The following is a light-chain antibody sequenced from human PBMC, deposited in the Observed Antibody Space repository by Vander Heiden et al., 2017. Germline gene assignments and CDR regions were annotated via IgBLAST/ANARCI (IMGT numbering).Light chain of an antibody. CDR2: QAS. CDR3: QQYSSYSIT. V-gene: IGKV1-5*03. Sequence: DMQMTQPPATLSASAGDRVSITCRASQSVGSRLAWYQQKPGKAPNLLIYQASTIESGVPSRFSGSGSGTEFTLTISSLQPDDFATYYCQQYSSYSITFGQGTRLEI. J-gene: IGKJ5*01. CDR1: QSVGSR.